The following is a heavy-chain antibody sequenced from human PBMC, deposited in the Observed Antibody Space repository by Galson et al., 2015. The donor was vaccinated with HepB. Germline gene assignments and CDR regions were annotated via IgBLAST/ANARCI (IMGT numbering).Heavy chain of an antibody. D-gene: IGHD6-19*01. Sequence: SLRLSCAASGFTFSTYWMHWVRQAPGKGLVWVSRINSDGSSTTYADSVKGRFTISRDNAKNTLYLQMNSLRAEDTAVYYCAREYSSGWDRIDYWGQGTTVTVSS. V-gene: IGHV3-74*01. CDR3: AREYSSGWDRIDY. J-gene: IGHJ4*03. CDR1: GFTFSTYW. CDR2: INSDGSST.